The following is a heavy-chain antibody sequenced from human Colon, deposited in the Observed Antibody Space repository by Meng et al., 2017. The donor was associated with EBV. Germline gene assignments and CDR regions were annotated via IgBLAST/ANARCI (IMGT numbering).Heavy chain of an antibody. CDR2: VRYSGTA. D-gene: IGHD4-17*01. J-gene: IGHJ4*02. CDR3: ARHVYGDSYGF. V-gene: IGHV4-39*01. Sequence: LQLQESGPGLVKPSGTLSLTCTLSGGSFDNSDYFWDWIRQPPGKGLEWIGSVRYSGTAYYNPSLTSRVTISVDTSKNQFSLNLSSLTAADTAVYYCARHVYGDSYGFWGQGTLVTVSS. CDR1: GGSFDNSDYF.